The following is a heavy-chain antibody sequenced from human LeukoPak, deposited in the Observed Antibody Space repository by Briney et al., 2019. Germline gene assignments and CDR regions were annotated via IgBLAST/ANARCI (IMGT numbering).Heavy chain of an antibody. CDR1: GYTFTNYA. CDR2: INPGNGDT. V-gene: IGHV1-3*01. J-gene: IGHJ6*02. CDR3: ARERWHCRVNCYSVYYYALDV. D-gene: IGHD2-15*01. Sequence: ASVKVSCKGSGYTFTNYAVHWVRQAPGQRLEWLGWINPGNGDTKYSQNFQGRVTVTSDASAATAYVELNSLTSEDTAVYYCARERWHCRVNCYSVYYYALDVWGQGTTVTVSS.